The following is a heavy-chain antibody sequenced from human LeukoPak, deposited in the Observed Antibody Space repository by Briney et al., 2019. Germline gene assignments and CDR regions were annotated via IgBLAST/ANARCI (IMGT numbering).Heavy chain of an antibody. CDR1: GGSFSGYY. CDR2: FNHSGST. V-gene: IGHV4-34*01. CDR3: ARYVIAPYSSSSRDWYFDL. J-gene: IGHJ2*01. D-gene: IGHD6-6*01. Sequence: SETLSLTCAVYGGSFSGYYWSWIRQPPGKGLEWIGEFNHSGSTNYNPSLKSRVTISVDTSKNQFSLKLTSVTAADTAVYYCARYVIAPYSSSSRDWYFDLWGRGTLVTVSS.